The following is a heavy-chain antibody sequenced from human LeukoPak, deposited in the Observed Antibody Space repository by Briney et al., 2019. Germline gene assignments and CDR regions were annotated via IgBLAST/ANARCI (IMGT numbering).Heavy chain of an antibody. CDR3: AKYGYYDSSGYYYRGDFDY. V-gene: IGHV3-23*01. J-gene: IGHJ4*02. CDR1: GFTFSSYG. D-gene: IGHD3-22*01. Sequence: GGTLRLSCAASGFTFSSYGMSWVRQAPGKGLEWVSGISGSGGSTYYADSVKGRFTISRDNSKNTVYLQMNSLRAEDTAVYYCAKYGYYDSSGYYYRGDFDYWGQGTLVTVSS. CDR2: ISGSGGST.